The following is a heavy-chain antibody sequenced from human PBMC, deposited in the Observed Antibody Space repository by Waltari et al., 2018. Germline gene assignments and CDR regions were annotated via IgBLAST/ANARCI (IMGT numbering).Heavy chain of an antibody. D-gene: IGHD6-13*01. CDR1: GGSFSGYF. CDR2: NNHSGYT. Sequence: QVHLQQWGAGLLKPSETLSLTCAVSGGSFSGYFWSWFRKPPGKGLEWLGENNHSGYTTYTPSLKSRGTISVDTSKNQFSLKLSSVTAADTAVYYCAREGRAAAGTDYWSQGTLVTVSS. V-gene: IGHV4-34*02. CDR3: AREGRAAAGTDY. J-gene: IGHJ4*02.